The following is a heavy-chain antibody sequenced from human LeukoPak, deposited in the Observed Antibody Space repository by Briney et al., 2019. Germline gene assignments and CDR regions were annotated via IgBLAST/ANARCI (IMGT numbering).Heavy chain of an antibody. CDR1: GFSVSSNY. J-gene: IGHJ3*02. Sequence: PGGSLRLSRAASGFSVSSNYMSWVRQAPGRGLEWVSIIYSGGYTYYADSVKGRFIISRDNSKNTLYLQMNSLRAEDTAVYYCARDYYYDRAFDIWGQGTMVTVSS. D-gene: IGHD3-22*01. CDR3: ARDYYYDRAFDI. V-gene: IGHV3-66*01. CDR2: IYSGGYT.